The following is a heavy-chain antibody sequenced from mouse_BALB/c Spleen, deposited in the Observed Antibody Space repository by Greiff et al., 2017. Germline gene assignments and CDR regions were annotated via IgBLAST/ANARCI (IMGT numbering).Heavy chain of an antibody. J-gene: IGHJ4*01. V-gene: IGHV1-4*01. CDR1: GYTFTSYT. CDR2: INPSTGYT. Sequence: QVQLKESGAELARPGASVKMSCKASGYTFTSYTMHWVKQRPGQGLEWIGYINPSTGYTEYNQKFKDKATLTADKSSSTAYMQLSSLTSEDSAVYYCARSTMITTYYAMDYWGQGTSVTVSS. CDR3: ARSTMITTYYAMDY. D-gene: IGHD2-4*01.